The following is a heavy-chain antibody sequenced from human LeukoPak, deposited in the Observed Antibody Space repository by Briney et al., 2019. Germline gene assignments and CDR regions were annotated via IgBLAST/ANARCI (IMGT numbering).Heavy chain of an antibody. D-gene: IGHD2-2*01. CDR2: ISGSGGST. V-gene: IGHV3-23*01. CDR1: GFTFSSYG. CDR3: AKGVVVVPAPPGAFDI. J-gene: IGHJ3*02. Sequence: AGGSLRLSCAASGFTFSSYGMSWVRQAPGKGLEWVSAISGSGGSTYYADSVKGRFTISRDNSKNTLYLQMNSLRAEDTAVYYCAKGVVVVPAPPGAFDIWGQGTMVTVSS.